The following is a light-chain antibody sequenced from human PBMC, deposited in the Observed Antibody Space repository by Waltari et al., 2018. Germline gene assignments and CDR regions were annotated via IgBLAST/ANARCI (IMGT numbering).Light chain of an antibody. CDR2: GVS. V-gene: IGLV2-14*01. J-gene: IGLJ3*02. CDR1: SSDVGGDNY. CDR3: CSYTSSSTWV. Sequence: QSAPTQPPSVSGSPGQSVTISCTGTSSDVGGDNYVPCYQPQPGKAPKLLIYGVSNRPSGVSDRFSGSKSGNTASLTISGLQAEDESDYYCCSYTSSSTWVFGGGTRLTVL.